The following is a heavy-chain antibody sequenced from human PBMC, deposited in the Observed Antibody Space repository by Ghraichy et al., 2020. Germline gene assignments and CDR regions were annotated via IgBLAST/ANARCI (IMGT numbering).Heavy chain of an antibody. CDR3: ANTRGYSYGALGF. Sequence: SETLSLTCTVSGGSVSSNAYYWTWIRQHPGKGLEWVGYIFYTGTTYYNPSLKIRLTISLDTSKNQFSLRLTSVTAADTAVYYCANTRGYSYGALGFWGQGSLVTVSS. CDR2: IFYTGTT. D-gene: IGHD5-18*01. V-gene: IGHV4-31*03. CDR1: GGSVSSNAYY. J-gene: IGHJ4*02.